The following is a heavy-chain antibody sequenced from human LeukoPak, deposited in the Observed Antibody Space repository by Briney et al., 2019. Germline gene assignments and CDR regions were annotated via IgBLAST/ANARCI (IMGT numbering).Heavy chain of an antibody. CDR3: AKDRSCTNDICHGDFDY. CDR1: GFTFSSYA. Sequence: PGGSLRLSCAASGFTFSSYAVSWVRQAPGKGLEWVSSISGSGGSTYSADSVKGRFTISRDNSKNTLYLQMNSLRAEDTALYYCAKDRSCTNDICHGDFDYWGQGPPVTVSS. D-gene: IGHD2-8*01. J-gene: IGHJ4*02. V-gene: IGHV3-23*01. CDR2: ISGSGGST.